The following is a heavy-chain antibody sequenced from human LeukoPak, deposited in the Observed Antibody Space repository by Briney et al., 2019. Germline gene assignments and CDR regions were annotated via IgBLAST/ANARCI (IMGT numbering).Heavy chain of an antibody. V-gene: IGHV3-23*01. CDR2: ISGSGGST. J-gene: IGHJ4*02. CDR1: GFTSSSYA. Sequence: GGSLRLSCAASGFTSSSYAMRCVRHAPGKGLGWVSAISGSGGSTYYADSVKGRFTISRDNAKNSLYLQMNSLRAEDTAIYYCARDRWELLRSVDYWGQGTLVTASS. D-gene: IGHD2-15*01. CDR3: ARDRWELLRSVDY.